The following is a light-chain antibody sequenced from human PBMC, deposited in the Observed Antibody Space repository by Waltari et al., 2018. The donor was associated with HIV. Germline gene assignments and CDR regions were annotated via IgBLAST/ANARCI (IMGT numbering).Light chain of an antibody. V-gene: IGKV1-39*01. CDR2: AAS. CDR1: QSISSF. Sequence: DIQLTQSPSSLSASVGDRVTITCRASQSISSFLNWYQQKPGKAPKVLIYAASSLQSEVPSRFSGSGSGTDFTLTISSLQPEDFATYYCQQSFSTPPTFGGGTKVEIK. CDR3: QQSFSTPPT. J-gene: IGKJ4*01.